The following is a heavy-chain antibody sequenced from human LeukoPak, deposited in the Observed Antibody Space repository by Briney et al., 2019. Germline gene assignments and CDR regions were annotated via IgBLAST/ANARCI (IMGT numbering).Heavy chain of an antibody. V-gene: IGHV4-61*02. CDR3: ARGYYRT. CDR1: GGSVGSENSY. J-gene: IGHJ4*02. CDR2: VYADGSS. D-gene: IGHD3-16*02. Sequence: PSQTLSLTCTVSGGSVGSENSYWNWIRQPAGKGLEWIVRVYADGSSTYNPSLKSRCTILVNTAKNQFSLRLPSMTAADTAVYYCARGYYRTWGQGILVTVSS.